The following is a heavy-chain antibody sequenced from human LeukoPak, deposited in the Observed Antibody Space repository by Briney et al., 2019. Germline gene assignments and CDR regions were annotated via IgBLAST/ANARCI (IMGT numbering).Heavy chain of an antibody. CDR2: IDSGGST. CDR1: GLTAITNI. CDR3: ARGVFD. Sequence: PGGSLRLSCAASGLTAITNIMSWVRQAPGKGLEWVSVIDSGGSTYYADSLRGRITISRDNSKNTLYLQINSLRVEDTAVYYCARGVFDWGQGTLVTVSS. V-gene: IGHV3-66*01. J-gene: IGHJ4*02.